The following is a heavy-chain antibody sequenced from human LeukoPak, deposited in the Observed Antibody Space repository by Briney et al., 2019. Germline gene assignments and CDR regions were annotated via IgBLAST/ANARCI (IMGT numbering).Heavy chain of an antibody. D-gene: IGHD6-19*01. J-gene: IGHJ4*02. CDR1: GFTLSSAV. CDR2: ISGSGGST. CDR3: AKGSIAVAGRYYFDY. Sequence: GGSLRLSCAASGFTLSSAVMSSVRQAPGKGLEWVSGISGSGGSTYYTDSAKGRFTISRDNSENTLYLQLNSLRAEDTAVYYCAKGSIAVAGRYYFDYWGQGTLVTVSS. V-gene: IGHV3-23*01.